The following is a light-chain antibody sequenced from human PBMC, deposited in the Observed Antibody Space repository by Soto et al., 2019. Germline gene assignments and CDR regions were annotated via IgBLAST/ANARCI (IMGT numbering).Light chain of an antibody. Sequence: DIQMTQSPSSLSASVGDRVTITCQASQDISNYLNWYQQKPGKAPKLLIYDASNLETGVPSRFSGSGSGTDFTFTISSLQPEDIATYYCQQYDNSITFGQGTLLEIK. CDR3: QQYDNSIT. CDR1: QDISNY. J-gene: IGKJ5*01. V-gene: IGKV1-33*01. CDR2: DAS.